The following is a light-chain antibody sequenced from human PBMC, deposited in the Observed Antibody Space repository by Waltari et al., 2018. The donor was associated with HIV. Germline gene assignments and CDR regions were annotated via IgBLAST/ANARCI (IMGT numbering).Light chain of an antibody. Sequence: YELTQPPSVSVSPGQTARITCSGDALPAQFAHWYQQRPGQAPILLIFKDNKRTAGSPERFSGSSSGTTVTLTISGVQAEDEADYYCQSADSSGALGVFGGGTKLTVL. J-gene: IGLJ2*01. CDR2: KDN. CDR1: ALPAQF. CDR3: QSADSSGALGV. V-gene: IGLV3-25*03.